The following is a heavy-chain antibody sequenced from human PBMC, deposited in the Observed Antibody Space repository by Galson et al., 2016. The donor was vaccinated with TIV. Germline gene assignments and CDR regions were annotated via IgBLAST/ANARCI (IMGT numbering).Heavy chain of an antibody. CDR2: IKTDGSRK. D-gene: IGHD3-3*01. J-gene: IGHJ3*01. Sequence: SLRLSCAASGFTFSNFWMHWVHHVPGKGLVWVSRIKTDGSRKDYVDSVKGRFTISRANVKNTVYLQMDSLRAEDTAVYYCRARGDSRAHDVFDFWGHGTMVTVSS. CDR1: GFTFSNFW. V-gene: IGHV3-74*01. CDR3: RARGDSRAHDVFDF.